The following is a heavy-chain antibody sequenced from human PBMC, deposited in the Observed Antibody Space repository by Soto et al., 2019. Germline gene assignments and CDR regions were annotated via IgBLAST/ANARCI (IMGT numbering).Heavy chain of an antibody. D-gene: IGHD6-13*01. CDR1: GGSFSGYY. J-gene: IGHJ5*02. CDR3: ARDRQLTSYNWFDP. CDR2: INHSGST. V-gene: IGHV4-34*01. Sequence: SETLSLTCAVYGGSFSGYYWSWIRQPPGKGLEWIGEINHSGSTNYNPSLKSRVTISVDTSKNQFSLKLSSVTAADTAVYYCARDRQLTSYNWFDPWGQGTLVT.